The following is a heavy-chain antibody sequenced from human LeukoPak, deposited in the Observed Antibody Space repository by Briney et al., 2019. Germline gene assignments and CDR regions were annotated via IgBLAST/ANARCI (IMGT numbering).Heavy chain of an antibody. Sequence: ASVKVSCKASGYNFITYGFSWVRQAPGQGLEWMGWINPYHGKTKYAQKFQGRVTMTTETSTNTAHMELRSLTSDDTAVYFCARDRIAAAVLDYWGQGTLVTVSS. CDR1: GYNFITYG. V-gene: IGHV1-18*01. CDR2: INPYHGKT. CDR3: ARDRIAAAVLDY. D-gene: IGHD6-6*01. J-gene: IGHJ4*02.